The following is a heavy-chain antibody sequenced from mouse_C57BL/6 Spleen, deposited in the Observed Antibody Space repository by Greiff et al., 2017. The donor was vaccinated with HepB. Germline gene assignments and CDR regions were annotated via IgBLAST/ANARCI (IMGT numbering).Heavy chain of an antibody. Sequence: EVQLQQSGPELVKPGASVKISCKASGYTFTDYYMNWVKQSHGKSLEWIGDINPNNGGTSYNQKFKGKATLTVDKSSSTAYMELRSLTSEESAVYYCATYSNYEGYFDVWGTGTTVTVSS. CDR3: ATYSNYEGYFDV. J-gene: IGHJ1*03. V-gene: IGHV1-26*01. D-gene: IGHD2-5*01. CDR2: INPNNGGT. CDR1: GYTFTDYY.